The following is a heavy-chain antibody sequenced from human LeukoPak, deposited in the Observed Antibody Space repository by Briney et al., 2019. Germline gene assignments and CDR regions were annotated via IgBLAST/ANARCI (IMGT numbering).Heavy chain of an antibody. CDR2: INHSGST. J-gene: IGHJ4*02. CDR1: GGSFSGYY. CDR3: ARGLLPANGFDY. D-gene: IGHD2-2*01. Sequence: PSETLSLTCAVYGGSFSGYYWSWIRQPPGKGLEWIGEINHSGSTNYNLSLKSRVTISVDTSKNQFSLKLSSVTAADTAVYYCARGLLPANGFDYWGQGTLVTVSS. V-gene: IGHV4-34*01.